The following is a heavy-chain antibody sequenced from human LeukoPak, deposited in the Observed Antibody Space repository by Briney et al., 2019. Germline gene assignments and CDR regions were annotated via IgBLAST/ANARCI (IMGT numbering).Heavy chain of an antibody. CDR1: GYSIISPFY. CDR3: TRVSDDEYGGNSGANYFES. V-gene: IGHV4-38-2*02. D-gene: IGHD4-23*01. Sequence: SETLSVTCTVSGYSIISPFYWGWIRPSPGKGLEWIGNIYHSGSTYSNPSLRSRVTISVDTSKNQFSLKLNSVTAADTAVYYCTRVSDDEYGGNSGANYFESWGQGTLVTVSS. CDR2: IYHSGST. J-gene: IGHJ4*02.